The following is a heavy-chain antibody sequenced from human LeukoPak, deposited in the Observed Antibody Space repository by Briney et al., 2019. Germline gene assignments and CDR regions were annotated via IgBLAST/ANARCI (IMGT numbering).Heavy chain of an antibody. CDR1: GFTFSSYG. D-gene: IGHD4-11*01. CDR3: ANPPTVTSFHY. V-gene: IGHV3-23*01. J-gene: IGHJ4*02. CDR2: ISGSGGST. Sequence: GGTLRLSCAASGFTFSSYGMSWVRQAPGKGLEWVSSISGSGGSTYYADSVKGRFTISRDNSKNTLYLQMNSLRAEDTAIYYCANPPTVTSFHYWGQGTLVTVSS.